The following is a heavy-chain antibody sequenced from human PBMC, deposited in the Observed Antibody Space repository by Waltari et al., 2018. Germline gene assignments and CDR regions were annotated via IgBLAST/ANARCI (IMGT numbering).Heavy chain of an antibody. D-gene: IGHD2-2*01. J-gene: IGHJ6*03. Sequence: QVQLVQSGAEVKKPGASVKVSCKASGYTFTSYGISWVRQAPGQGLEWMGWISAYNGNTNYAQKLQGRVTMTTDTSTSTAYMELRSLRSDDTAVYYCARSWDIVVVPAAFDSYYYMDVWGKGTTVTISS. CDR3: ARSWDIVVVPAAFDSYYYMDV. V-gene: IGHV1-18*01. CDR1: GYTFTSYG. CDR2: ISAYNGNT.